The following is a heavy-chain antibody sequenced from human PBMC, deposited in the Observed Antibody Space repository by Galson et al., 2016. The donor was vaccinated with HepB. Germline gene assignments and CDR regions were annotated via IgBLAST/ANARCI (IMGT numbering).Heavy chain of an antibody. J-gene: IGHJ4*02. CDR3: AGVSQRSHHFDY. D-gene: IGHD6-13*01. CDR2: ISYDGSNK. Sequence: SLRLSCAASGFTFSRNAMHWVRQAPGKGLEWVAVISYDGSNKHYADSVKGRFTISRDNSKNKLYLQMNSLRAEDTAVYYCAGVSQRSHHFDYWGQGTLVTVSS. V-gene: IGHV3-30-3*01. CDR1: GFTFSRNA.